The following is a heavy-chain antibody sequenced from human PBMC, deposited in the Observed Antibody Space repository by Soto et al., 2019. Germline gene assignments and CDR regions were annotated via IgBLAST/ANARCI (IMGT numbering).Heavy chain of an antibody. V-gene: IGHV3-30-3*01. CDR2: ISSDGSNK. J-gene: IGHJ6*01. CDR1: GFTFSSYA. Sequence: PGGSLRLSCAASGFTFSSYAIHWVRQAPGKGLEWVAAISSDGSNKNYADSVKGRFTISRDNSKSTLYLQVNSLRVEDTAVYYCARDLHGLMSILSHNYYLMDVWAQGTTVTVSS. CDR3: ARDLHGLMSILSHNYYLMDV. D-gene: IGHD6-6*01.